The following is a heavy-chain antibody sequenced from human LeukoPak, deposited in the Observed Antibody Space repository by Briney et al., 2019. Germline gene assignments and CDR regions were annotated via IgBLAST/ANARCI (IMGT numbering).Heavy chain of an antibody. Sequence: SVKVSCKASGGTFSSYAISWVRQAPGQGLEWMGGIIPIFGTANYAQKFQGRVTITADESTSTASMELSSLCAEDTAVYYCASCDGGGKCDYVWGTFDYWGQGTLVTVSS. CDR2: IIPIFGTA. CDR1: GGTFSSYA. D-gene: IGHD3-16*01. J-gene: IGHJ4*02. CDR3: ASCDGGGKCDYVWGTFDY. V-gene: IGHV1-69*01.